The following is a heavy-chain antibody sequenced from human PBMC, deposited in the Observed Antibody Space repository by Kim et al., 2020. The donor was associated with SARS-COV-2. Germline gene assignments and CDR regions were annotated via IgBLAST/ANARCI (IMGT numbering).Heavy chain of an antibody. CDR2: ARNKPHSYTT. CDR1: GFSFSDHY. J-gene: IGHJ3*02. CDR3: ARVEPTYYYDTSDITDALDI. Sequence: GGSLRLSCAASGFSFSDHYMDWVRQAPGKGLEWVGRARNKPHSYTTEYAASVKGRFVISRDDSKHSVYLQMNSLKTEDTAVYYCARVEPTYYYDTSDITDALDIWGKGKMVTVSS. V-gene: IGHV3-72*01. D-gene: IGHD3-22*01.